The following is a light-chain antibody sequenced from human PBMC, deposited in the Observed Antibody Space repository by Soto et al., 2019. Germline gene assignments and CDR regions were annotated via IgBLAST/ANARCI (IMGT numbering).Light chain of an antibody. Sequence: EIVLTQSPATLSLSPGERATLSCRASQSVGTYLGWYQQKPGQAPRLLIYDASNRATDIPARFSGSGSGTDFTLTISSLEPEDFAVYYYQQRNNWPWTFGHGTKVEIK. CDR2: DAS. V-gene: IGKV3-11*01. CDR1: QSVGTY. CDR3: QQRNNWPWT. J-gene: IGKJ1*01.